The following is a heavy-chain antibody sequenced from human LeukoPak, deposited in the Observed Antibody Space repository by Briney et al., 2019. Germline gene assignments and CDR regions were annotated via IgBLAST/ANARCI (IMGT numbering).Heavy chain of an antibody. CDR1: GGSFSGYY. CDR3: ARAAALNYYYYYYMDV. V-gene: IGHV4-34*01. Sequence: PSETLSLTCAVYGGSFSGYYWSWIRQPPGKGLEWIGEINHSGSTNYNPSLKSRVTISVDTSKNQFSLKLSSVTAADTAVYYCARAAALNYYYYYYMDVWGNGTTVTVSS. J-gene: IGHJ6*03. D-gene: IGHD6-6*01. CDR2: INHSGST.